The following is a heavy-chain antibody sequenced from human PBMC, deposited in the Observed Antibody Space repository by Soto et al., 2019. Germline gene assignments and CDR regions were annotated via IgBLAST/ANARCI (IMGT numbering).Heavy chain of an antibody. J-gene: IGHJ5*01. CDR2: IYSGGST. CDR3: ARGGGFGELSCWFDS. Sequence: GGSLRLSCAASGFTVSSNYMSWVRQAPGKGLEWVSVIYSGGSTYYADSVKGRFTISRDNSKNTLYLQMNSLRAEDTAVYYCARGGGFGELSCWFDSSGQGTLVTVSS. D-gene: IGHD3-10*01. CDR1: GFTVSSNY. V-gene: IGHV3-53*01.